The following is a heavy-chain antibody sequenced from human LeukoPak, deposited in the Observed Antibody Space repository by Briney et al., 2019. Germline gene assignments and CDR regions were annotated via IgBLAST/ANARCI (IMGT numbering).Heavy chain of an antibody. J-gene: IGHJ4*02. D-gene: IGHD5-18*01. CDR2: IYYSGST. Sequence: SETLSLTCTVSGGSISSGDYYWSWIRQPPGKGLEWIGYIYYSGSTYYNPSLKSRVTISVDTSKNQFSLKLSSVTAADTAVYYCARGKDTAMVSFGYWGQGTLVTVSS. CDR3: ARGKDTAMVSFGY. V-gene: IGHV4-30-4*01. CDR1: GGSISSGDYY.